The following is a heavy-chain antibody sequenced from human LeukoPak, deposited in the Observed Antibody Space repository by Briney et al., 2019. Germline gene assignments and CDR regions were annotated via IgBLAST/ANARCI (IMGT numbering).Heavy chain of an antibody. D-gene: IGHD6-13*01. CDR3: AAIAAAGTCLGY. CDR1: GFTFSSYA. J-gene: IGHJ4*02. V-gene: IGHV3-23*01. Sequence: PGGSLRLSCAASGFTFSSYAMSWVRQAPGKGPEWVSAISGSGGSTYYADSVKGRFTISRDNSKNTLYLQMNSLRAEDTAVYYCAAIAAAGTCLGYWGQGTLVTVSS. CDR2: ISGSGGST.